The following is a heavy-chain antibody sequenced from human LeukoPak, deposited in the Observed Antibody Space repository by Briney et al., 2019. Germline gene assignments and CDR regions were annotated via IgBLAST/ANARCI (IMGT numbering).Heavy chain of an antibody. CDR1: GYTFSGYY. D-gene: IGHD1-14*01. CDR2: INPDSGGT. V-gene: IGHV1-2*02. J-gene: IGHJ6*03. Sequence: ASVKVSCKASGYTFSGYYMHWVRQAPGQGLEWMGWINPDSGGTNYGQNFQGRVTMTRDTSISTAYMELSRLRSDDTAVYYCARGPDAYYYYYMDVWGKGTTVTVSS. CDR3: ARGPDAYYYYYMDV.